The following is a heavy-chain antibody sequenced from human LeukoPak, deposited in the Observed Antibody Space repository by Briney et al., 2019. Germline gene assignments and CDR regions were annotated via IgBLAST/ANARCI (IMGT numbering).Heavy chain of an antibody. CDR2: IDYSGST. Sequence: SETLSLTCTVSGGSISSHFWSWIRQSPEKGLEWIGHIDYSGSTNSNPSLKSRVTMSVDTSKNQFSLRLSSVTAADTAVYFCARADRSDYYSAPNAFDIWGQGTMVAVFS. D-gene: IGHD3-22*01. V-gene: IGHV4-59*11. J-gene: IGHJ3*02. CDR1: GGSISSHF. CDR3: ARADRSDYYSAPNAFDI.